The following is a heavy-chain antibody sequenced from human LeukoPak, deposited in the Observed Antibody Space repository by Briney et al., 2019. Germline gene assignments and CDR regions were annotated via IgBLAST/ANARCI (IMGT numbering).Heavy chain of an antibody. Sequence: PGGSLRLSCAASGFIFSSYWMHWVRHAPGKGLAWVSRINTDGSSTSYADSVKGRFTISRDNAKNSLYLQMNSLRAEDTAVYYCARPWRTYYYYMDVWGKGTTVTVSS. CDR2: INTDGSST. V-gene: IGHV3-74*01. CDR3: ARPWRTYYYYMDV. J-gene: IGHJ6*03. CDR1: GFIFSSYW.